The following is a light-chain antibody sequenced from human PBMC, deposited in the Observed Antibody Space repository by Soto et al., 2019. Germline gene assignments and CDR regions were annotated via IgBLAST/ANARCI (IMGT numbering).Light chain of an antibody. J-gene: IGKJ2*01. CDR1: QNIRNS. V-gene: IGKV3-20*01. CDR2: SAS. Sequence: EILLTQSPGTLSWSPGERATLCCGASQNIRNSLAWYQQRPGQSPRLLIYSASSRATGVPDRFSGGGSATDFTLTVSRLEPEDFAMYYCQQYGGSPRTFGQGTKLEIK. CDR3: QQYGGSPRT.